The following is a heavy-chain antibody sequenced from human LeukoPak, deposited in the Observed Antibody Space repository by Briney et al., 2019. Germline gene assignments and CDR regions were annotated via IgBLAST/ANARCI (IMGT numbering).Heavy chain of an antibody. V-gene: IGHV1-18*01. CDR3: TRAPPGMTMMTDY. Sequence: ASVKVSCRASGYTFTNYHIAWVRQAPGQGLEWMGWVSTNDGNTVYAQRLQGRVTMTTDTSTSVAYMELRSLTSDDTAVYYCTRAPPGMTMMTDYWGQGTLVTVSS. J-gene: IGHJ4*02. CDR2: VSTNDGNT. CDR1: GYTFTNYH. D-gene: IGHD3-22*01.